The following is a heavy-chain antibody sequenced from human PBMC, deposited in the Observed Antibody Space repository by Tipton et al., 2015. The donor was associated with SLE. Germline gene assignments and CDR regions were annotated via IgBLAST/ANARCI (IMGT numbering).Heavy chain of an antibody. D-gene: IGHD1-26*01. CDR1: GGTFSSYA. Sequence: QLVQSGAEVKKPGSSVKVSCKASGGTFSSYAISWVRQAPGQGLEWMGWISPYNGNTNYAQKLQGRVTMTTDTSTSTAYMELRSLRSDDTAVYYCARAPLGGATPYMDGWGKGTTVTVSS. J-gene: IGHJ6*03. CDR3: ARAPLGGATPYMDG. V-gene: IGHV1-18*01. CDR2: ISPYNGNT.